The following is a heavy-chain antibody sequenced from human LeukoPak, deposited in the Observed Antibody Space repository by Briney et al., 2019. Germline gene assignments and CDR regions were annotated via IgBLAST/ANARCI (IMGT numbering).Heavy chain of an antibody. Sequence: SVKVSCKASGGTFSSYAISWVRQAPGQGLEWMGGIIPIFGTANYAQKFQGRVTITADESTSTAYMELSSLRSEDTAVYYCATGGLGFTFLKYYFDCWGQGTLVTVSS. V-gene: IGHV1-69*13. J-gene: IGHJ4*02. CDR1: GGTFSSYA. CDR3: ATGGLGFTFLKYYFDC. CDR2: IIPIFGTA. D-gene: IGHD2-8*02.